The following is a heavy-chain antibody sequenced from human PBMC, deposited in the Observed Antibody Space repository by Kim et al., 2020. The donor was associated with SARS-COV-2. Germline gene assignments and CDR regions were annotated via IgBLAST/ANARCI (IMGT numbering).Heavy chain of an antibody. D-gene: IGHD6-13*01. V-gene: IGHV4-34*01. CDR2: INHGGST. CDR1: GGSFSGYY. CDR3: ARGKGSVDDSSDWYRSNWLDP. J-gene: IGHJ5*02. Sequence: SETLSLTCAVYGGSFSGYYWSWIRQPPGKGLEWIGEINHGGSTNYNPSLKSRVSISVDTSKNQFSLKLSSVTVADTAVYYCARGKGSVDDSSDWYRSNWLDPWGQGTLVTVSS.